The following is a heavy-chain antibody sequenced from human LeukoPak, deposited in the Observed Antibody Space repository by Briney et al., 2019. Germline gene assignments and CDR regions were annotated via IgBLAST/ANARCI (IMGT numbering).Heavy chain of an antibody. Sequence: SETLSLTCTVSGGSISSSSYYWGWIRQPPGKGLEWIGSIYYSGSTYYNPSLKSRVTISVDTSKNQFSLKLSSVTAADTAAYYCARVRVYVFDYWGQGTLVTVSS. CDR1: GGSISSSSYY. D-gene: IGHD2-8*01. CDR2: IYYSGST. V-gene: IGHV4-39*07. CDR3: ARVRVYVFDY. J-gene: IGHJ4*02.